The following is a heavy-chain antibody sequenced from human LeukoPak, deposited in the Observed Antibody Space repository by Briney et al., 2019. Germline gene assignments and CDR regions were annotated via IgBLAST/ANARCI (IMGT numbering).Heavy chain of an antibody. D-gene: IGHD1-26*01. CDR3: AKLVGATVNYYYYMDV. CDR2: ISDSGCST. Sequence: GGSLRLSCAASGFTFSSYAMRWVRQAPGKGLEWVSAISDSGCSTYYADSVKGRFTISRDNSKNTLYLQMNSQRAEDTAVYYCAKLVGATVNYYYYMDVWGKGTTVTVSS. CDR1: GFTFSSYA. V-gene: IGHV3-23*01. J-gene: IGHJ6*03.